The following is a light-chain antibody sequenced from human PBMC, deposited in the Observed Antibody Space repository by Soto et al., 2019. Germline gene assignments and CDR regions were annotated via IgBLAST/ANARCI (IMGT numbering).Light chain of an antibody. J-gene: IGLJ1*01. V-gene: IGLV2-14*01. CDR1: SSDVGNYNY. CDR3: SSYTDSSNYV. Sequence: QSALTQPASVSGSPGQSITISCTGSSSDVGNYNYVSWYQQYPGKAPKLLIYGVYSRPSGISNRFSGSKSGNTASLTISGLRAEDEADYYCSSYTDSSNYVFGGGTKVTVL. CDR2: GVY.